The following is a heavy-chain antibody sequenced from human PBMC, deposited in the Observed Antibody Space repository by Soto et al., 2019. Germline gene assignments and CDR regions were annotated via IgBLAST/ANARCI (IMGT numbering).Heavy chain of an antibody. V-gene: IGHV4-39*01. J-gene: IGHJ5*02. CDR2: MFYSGAT. CDR3: ARHKSGSDWLDP. Sequence: PSETLSLTCTVSGGSIRDISDCWGWIRQPPGKGLQWIGCMFYSGATYYNPSLKNRVTLSVDTSNNEFSLKLVSVTAPDTAVYYCARHKSGSDWLDPWGQGTLVTVSS. CDR1: GGSIRDISDC. D-gene: IGHD2-15*01.